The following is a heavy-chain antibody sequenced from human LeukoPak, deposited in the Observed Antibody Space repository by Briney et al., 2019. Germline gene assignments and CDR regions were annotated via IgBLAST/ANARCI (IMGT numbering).Heavy chain of an antibody. CDR1: GYTFTGYY. CDR3: ARELEDIVVVPAASPSVGYMDV. V-gene: IGHV1-2*02. Sequence: GASVKVSCKASGYTFTGYYMHWVRQAPGQGLEWMGWINPNSGGTNYAQKFQGRVTMTRDTSISTAYMELSRLRSDDTAVYYCARELEDIVVVPAASPSVGYMDVWGKGTTVTVSS. D-gene: IGHD2-2*01. J-gene: IGHJ6*03. CDR2: INPNSGGT.